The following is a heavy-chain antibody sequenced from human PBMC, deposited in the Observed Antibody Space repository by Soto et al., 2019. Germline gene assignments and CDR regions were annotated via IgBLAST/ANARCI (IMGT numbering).Heavy chain of an antibody. Sequence: SVKVSCKASGCTFSSYAISWVRQAPGQGLEWMGGIIPIFGTANYAQKFQGRVTITADESTSTAYMELSSLRSEDTAVYYCARDPSRGSSRYYFEYWGQGTLVTVSS. V-gene: IGHV1-69*13. CDR1: GCTFSSYA. D-gene: IGHD6-13*01. CDR3: ARDPSRGSSRYYFEY. J-gene: IGHJ4*02. CDR2: IIPIFGTA.